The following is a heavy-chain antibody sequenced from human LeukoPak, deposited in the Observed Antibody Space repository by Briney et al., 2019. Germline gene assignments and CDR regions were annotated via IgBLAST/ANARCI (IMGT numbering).Heavy chain of an antibody. V-gene: IGHV3-21*01. CDR2: ISSSSNDI. CDR1: GFSFSSYS. Sequence: GGSLRLSCAASGFSFSSYSMNWVRQAPGKGLEWVSSISSSSNDIFHADSVKGRFTISRDNAKNSLYLQMNSLRAEDTAVYYCARDRPKFAAAGPEFDYWGQGTLVTVSS. J-gene: IGHJ4*02. CDR3: ARDRPKFAAAGPEFDY. D-gene: IGHD6-13*01.